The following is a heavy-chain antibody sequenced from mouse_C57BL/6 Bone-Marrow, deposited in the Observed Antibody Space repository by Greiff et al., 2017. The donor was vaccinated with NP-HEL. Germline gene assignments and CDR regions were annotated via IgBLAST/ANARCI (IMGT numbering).Heavy chain of an antibody. CDR1: GYTFTDYY. V-gene: IGHV1-26*01. J-gene: IGHJ2*01. CDR2: INPNNGGT. Sequence: EVQLQQSGPELVKPGASVKISCKASGYTFTDYYMNWVKQSHGKSLEWIGDINPNNGGTSYNQKFKGKATLTVDKSSSTAYMELRSLTSEDSAVYYCASGVPFDYWGQGTTLTVSS. CDR3: ASGVPFDY.